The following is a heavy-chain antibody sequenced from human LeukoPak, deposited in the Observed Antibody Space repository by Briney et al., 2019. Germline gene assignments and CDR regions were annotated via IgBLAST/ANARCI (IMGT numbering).Heavy chain of an antibody. V-gene: IGHV3-23*01. D-gene: IGHD3-3*01. CDR1: GCTFSSYA. CDR3: ASRLTIFGVVSSLDY. Sequence: PGGSLRLSCAASGCTFSSYAMSWVRQAPGKGLKWVSAISGSGGSTYYADSVKGRFTISRDNSKNTLYLQMNSLRAEDTAVYYCASRLTIFGVVSSLDYWGQGTLVTVSS. J-gene: IGHJ4*02. CDR2: ISGSGGST.